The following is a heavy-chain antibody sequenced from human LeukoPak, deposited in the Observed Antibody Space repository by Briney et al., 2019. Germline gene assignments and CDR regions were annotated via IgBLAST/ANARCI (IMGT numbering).Heavy chain of an antibody. V-gene: IGHV4-61*01. D-gene: IGHD3-22*01. CDR1: GGSVRSDSYY. Sequence: SETRSLTCTVSGGSVRSDSYYGSWIRQPPGKGLEWIGYVYYCGSTNYNPSLKSRVTISVDTSKNQFSLKLRSVTAADTAVYYCMREAATDYYDSSGYYRQTEVFDAWGQGTMVTVSS. J-gene: IGHJ3*01. CDR3: MREAATDYYDSSGYYRQTEVFDA. CDR2: VYYCGST.